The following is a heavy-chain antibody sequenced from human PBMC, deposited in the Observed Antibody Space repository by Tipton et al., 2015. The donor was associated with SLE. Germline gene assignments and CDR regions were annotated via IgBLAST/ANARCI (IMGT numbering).Heavy chain of an antibody. J-gene: IGHJ3*02. CDR2: IYYSGST. CDR3: ARVDWELKDAFDI. CDR1: GGSISRHY. V-gene: IGHV4-59*11. D-gene: IGHD1-7*01. Sequence: TLSLTCTVSGGSISRHYWNWIRQPPGKGLEWIGYIYYSGSTKCNPSLKSRVTISVETSKNQFSLRLSSVTAADTAVYYCARVDWELKDAFDIWGQGTMVTVSS.